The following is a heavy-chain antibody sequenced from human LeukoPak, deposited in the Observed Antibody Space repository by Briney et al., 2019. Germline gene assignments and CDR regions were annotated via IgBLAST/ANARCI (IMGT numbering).Heavy chain of an antibody. Sequence: GESLKISCKGSGHSFSTYWIGWVRQMPGKGLEWMGIIYPGDSDARYSPSFQGQVTMSADKSISTAYLQWSSLKASDTAMYYCARLVSSGRFDPWGQGTLVTVSS. CDR3: ARLVSSGRFDP. CDR1: GHSFSTYW. CDR2: IYPGDSDA. J-gene: IGHJ5*02. D-gene: IGHD3-22*01. V-gene: IGHV5-51*01.